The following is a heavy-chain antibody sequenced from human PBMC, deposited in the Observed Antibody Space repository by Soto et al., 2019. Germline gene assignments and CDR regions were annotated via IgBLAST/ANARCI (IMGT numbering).Heavy chain of an antibody. CDR1: GGSISSSSYY. D-gene: IGHD2-15*01. Sequence: SETLSLTCTVSGGSISSSSYYWGWIRQPPGKGLEWIGSIYYTGSTYYNPSLKSRVTISVDTSKNQFFLKVSSVTAADTAVYYCARRPVADYYFDYWGLGTLVTVSS. CDR3: ARRPVADYYFDY. V-gene: IGHV4-39*01. J-gene: IGHJ4*02. CDR2: IYYTGST.